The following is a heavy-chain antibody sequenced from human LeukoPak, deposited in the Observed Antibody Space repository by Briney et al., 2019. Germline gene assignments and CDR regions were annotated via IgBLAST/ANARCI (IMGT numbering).Heavy chain of an antibody. J-gene: IGHJ4*02. Sequence: SETLSLTCAVSGDSFSSTNWWPWVRQPPGKGLEWIGEIYHSGITNYSPSLKSRVTISMDKSKNQFSLNLKSVTAADTAVYYCAAHPPGQQLLNWGQGTLVAVSS. CDR1: GDSFSSTNW. CDR3: AAHPPGQQLLN. V-gene: IGHV4-4*02. D-gene: IGHD6-13*01. CDR2: IYHSGIT.